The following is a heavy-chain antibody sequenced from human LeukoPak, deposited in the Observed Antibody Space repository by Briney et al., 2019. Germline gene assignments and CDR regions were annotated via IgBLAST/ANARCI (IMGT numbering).Heavy chain of an antibody. CDR3: AREVYGDYVSYYYYGYMDV. CDR2: ISSSGSTI. D-gene: IGHD4-17*01. Sequence: GGSLRLSCAASGFTFSDYYMSWIRQAPGKGLEWVSYISSSGSTIYYADSVKGRFTISRDNAKNSLYLQMNSLRAEDTAVYYCAREVYGDYVSYYYYGYMDVWGKGTTVTVSS. V-gene: IGHV3-11*01. J-gene: IGHJ6*03. CDR1: GFTFSDYY.